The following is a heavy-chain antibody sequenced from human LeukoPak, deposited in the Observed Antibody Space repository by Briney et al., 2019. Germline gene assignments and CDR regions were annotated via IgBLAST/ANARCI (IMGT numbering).Heavy chain of an antibody. D-gene: IGHD2-2*01. V-gene: IGHV3-53*01. Sequence: GGSLRLPCAASGFTVSSNYMSWVRQAPGKGLEWVSVIYSGGTTNHADSVKGRFTVSRDNSKNTLYLQMNSLRAEDTAVYFCARGSSRAFDYWGQETLVTVSS. CDR2: IYSGGTT. CDR1: GFTVSSNY. J-gene: IGHJ4*02. CDR3: ARGSSRAFDY.